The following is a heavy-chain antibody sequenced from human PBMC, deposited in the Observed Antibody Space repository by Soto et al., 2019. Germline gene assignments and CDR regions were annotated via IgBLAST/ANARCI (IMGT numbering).Heavy chain of an antibody. CDR2: IYYSGST. CDR3: AVGGGYYYDSSGYPHRTDY. Sequence: QVQLQESGPGLVKPSQTLSLTCTVSGGSISSGDYYWSWIRQPPGKGLEWIGYIYYSGSTYYNPSRNGRVTRSVDTSRDHSSLKLSCVTAADTVVYYCAVGGGYYYDSSGYPHRTDYWGQGTLVTVSS. V-gene: IGHV4-30-4*01. CDR1: GGSISSGDYY. D-gene: IGHD3-22*01. J-gene: IGHJ4*02.